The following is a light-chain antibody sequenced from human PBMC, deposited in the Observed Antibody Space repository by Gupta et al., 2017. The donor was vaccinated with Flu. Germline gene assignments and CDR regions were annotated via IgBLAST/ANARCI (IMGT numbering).Light chain of an antibody. Sequence: GQPARMTCGGNNRGRKTVHWYKQKPGKAPGLVVYEVSDRPSGITDRCAGSKSGNTATRTIRRVEAGDEADYYWKVWASNGEQGVFGGGTKMTVL. V-gene: IGLV3-21*02. J-gene: IGLJ2*01. CDR1: NRGRKT. CDR2: EVS. CDR3: KVWASNGEQGV.